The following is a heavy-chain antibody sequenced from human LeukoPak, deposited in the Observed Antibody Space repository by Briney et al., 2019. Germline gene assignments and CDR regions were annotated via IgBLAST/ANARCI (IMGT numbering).Heavy chain of an antibody. D-gene: IGHD3-22*01. CDR1: GFTFSSYA. V-gene: IGHV3-23*01. CDR2: ISGSGGST. Sequence: PGGSLRLSCAASGFTFSSYAMSWVRQAPGKGLEWVSAISGSGGSTYYADSVKGRFTIYRDNSKNTLYLQMNSLRDEDTAVYYCAKDVTMIVVVLFDYWGQGTLVTVSS. J-gene: IGHJ4*02. CDR3: AKDVTMIVVVLFDY.